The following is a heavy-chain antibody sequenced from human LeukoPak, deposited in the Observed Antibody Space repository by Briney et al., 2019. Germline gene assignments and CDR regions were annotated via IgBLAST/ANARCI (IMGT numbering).Heavy chain of an antibody. CDR1: GFTFSSYG. Sequence: PGGSLRLSCAASGFTFSSYGMHWVRQAPGKGLEWVAFIRYDGSNKYYADSVKGRFTISRDNAKNSLYLQMNSLRAEDTAVYYCARGGIAVAPEDFDYWGQGTLVTVSS. J-gene: IGHJ4*02. D-gene: IGHD6-19*01. V-gene: IGHV3-30*02. CDR3: ARGGIAVAPEDFDY. CDR2: IRYDGSNK.